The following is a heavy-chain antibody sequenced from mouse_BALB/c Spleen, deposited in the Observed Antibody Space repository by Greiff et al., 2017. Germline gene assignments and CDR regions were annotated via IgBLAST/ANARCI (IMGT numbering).Heavy chain of an antibody. J-gene: IGHJ4*01. CDR1: GFTFSSFG. CDR3: ARKTTATRYAMDY. Sequence: EVQLVESGGGLVQPGGSRKLSCAASGFTFSSFGMHWVRQAPEKGLEWVAYISSGSSTIYYADTVKGRFTISRDNPKNTLFLQMTSLRSEDTAMYYCARKTTATRYAMDYWGQGTSVTVSS. D-gene: IGHD1-2*01. CDR2: ISSGSSTI. V-gene: IGHV5-17*02.